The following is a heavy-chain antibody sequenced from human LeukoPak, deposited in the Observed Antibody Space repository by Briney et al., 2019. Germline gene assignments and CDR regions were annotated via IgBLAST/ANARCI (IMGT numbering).Heavy chain of an antibody. D-gene: IGHD1-1*01. J-gene: IGHJ4*02. CDR2: IVPIFGTA. V-gene: IGHV1-69*13. CDR3: ARDVSDLEGPNDY. Sequence: GASVKVSCKASGGTFSSYAISWVRQAPGQGLEWMGGIVPIFGTANYAQKFQGRVTITADESTSTAYMELSSLRSEDTAVYYCARDVSDLEGPNDYWGQGTLVTVSS. CDR1: GGTFSSYA.